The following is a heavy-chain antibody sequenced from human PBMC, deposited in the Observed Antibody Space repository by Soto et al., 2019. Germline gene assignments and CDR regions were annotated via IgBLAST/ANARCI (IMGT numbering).Heavy chain of an antibody. CDR1: GFTFDDYA. Sequence: EVPLVESGGGLVQPGRSLRLSCAASGFTFDDYAMHWVRQAPGKGLEWVSGISWNSGSIGYADSVKGRFTISRDNAKNSLYLQMNSLRAEDTALYYCAKDPRVVVAAGHSYYYGMDVWGQGTTVTVSS. D-gene: IGHD2-15*01. CDR3: AKDPRVVVAAGHSYYYGMDV. V-gene: IGHV3-9*01. CDR2: ISWNSGSI. J-gene: IGHJ6*02.